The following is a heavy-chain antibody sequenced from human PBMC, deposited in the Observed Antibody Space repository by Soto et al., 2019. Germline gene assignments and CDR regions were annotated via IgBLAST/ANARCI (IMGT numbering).Heavy chain of an antibody. CDR3: AVRFGVGDPDAFDI. D-gene: IGHD4-17*01. CDR2: IIPILGIA. V-gene: IGHV1-69*02. J-gene: IGHJ3*02. Sequence: ASVKVSCKASGGTFSSYTISWVRQAPGQGLEWMGRIIPILGIANYAQKFQGRVTITADKSTSTAYMELSSLRSEDTAVYYCAVRFGVGDPDAFDIWGQGTMVTVSS. CDR1: GGTFSSYT.